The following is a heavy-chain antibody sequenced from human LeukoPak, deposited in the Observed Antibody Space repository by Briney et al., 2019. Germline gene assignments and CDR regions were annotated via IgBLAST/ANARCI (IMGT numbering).Heavy chain of an antibody. Sequence: PGGSLRLSCAASGFTFSSYWMSWVRQAPGKGLEWVANIKQDGSEKYYVDSVKGRFTISRDNAKNSLYLQMNSLRAEDTAVYYCARAMMTSAGGVFDSWGQGTLVTVSS. D-gene: IGHD6-13*01. CDR2: IKQDGSEK. V-gene: IGHV3-7*02. CDR3: ARAMMTSAGGVFDS. J-gene: IGHJ4*02. CDR1: GFTFSSYW.